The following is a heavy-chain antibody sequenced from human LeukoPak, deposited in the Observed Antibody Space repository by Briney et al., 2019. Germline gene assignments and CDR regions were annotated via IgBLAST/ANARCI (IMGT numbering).Heavy chain of an antibody. J-gene: IGHJ5*02. V-gene: IGHV4-59*01. D-gene: IGHD2-2*01. CDR3: AREPPYCSSTSCRFDP. Sequence: SETLSLTCTVSGGSISSYYWSWIRQPPGKGLEWIGYIYYSGSTNYNPSLKSRVTISVDTSKNQFSLKLSSVTAADTAVYYCAREPPYCSSTSCRFDPWGQGTLVTVSS. CDR1: GGSISSYY. CDR2: IYYSGST.